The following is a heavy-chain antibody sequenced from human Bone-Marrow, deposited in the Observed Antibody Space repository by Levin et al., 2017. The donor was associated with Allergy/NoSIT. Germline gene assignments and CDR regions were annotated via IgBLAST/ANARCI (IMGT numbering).Heavy chain of an antibody. CDR1: GFTFNTAW. J-gene: IGHJ3*02. CDR2: SKSEDDGGAT. V-gene: IGHV3-15*01. Sequence: GESLKISCAASGFTFNTAWMTWVRQAPGKGLEWVGRSKSEDDGGATDYAAPVKGRFTISRDDSKNTLYLQMDSLKTDDTAVYYCVRGHPMGDAFDIWGQGTMVTVSS. CDR3: VRGHPMGDAFDI.